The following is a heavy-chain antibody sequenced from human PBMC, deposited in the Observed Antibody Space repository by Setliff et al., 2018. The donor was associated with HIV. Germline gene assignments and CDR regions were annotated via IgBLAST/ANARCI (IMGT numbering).Heavy chain of an antibody. V-gene: IGHV3-21*01. CDR3: AKDRRYYYGSGSYAAET. J-gene: IGHJ5*02. Sequence: PGGSLRLSCAASGFSFSSYSMNWVRQAPGKGLEWVSSISSGTRYIHYADSVKGRFTISRDNVKNALYLQMNSLRAEDTAVYYCAKDRRYYYGSGSYAAETWGQGTLVTVSS. CDR1: GFSFSSYS. D-gene: IGHD3-10*01. CDR2: ISSGTRYI.